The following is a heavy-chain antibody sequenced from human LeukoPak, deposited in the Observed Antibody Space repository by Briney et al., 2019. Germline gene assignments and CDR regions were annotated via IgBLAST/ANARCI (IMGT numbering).Heavy chain of an antibody. CDR2: ISWNSGSI. V-gene: IGHV3-9*01. CDR3: AKDMGCSSTSCYRYYYYYSMDV. D-gene: IGHD2-2*01. CDR1: GFTFDDYA. Sequence: GRSLRLSCAASGFTFDDYAMHWVRQAPGKGLEWVSGISWNSGSIGYADSVKGRFTVSRDNAKNSLYLQMNSLRAEDTALYYCAKDMGCSSTSCYRYYYYYSMDVWGQGTTVTVSS. J-gene: IGHJ6*02.